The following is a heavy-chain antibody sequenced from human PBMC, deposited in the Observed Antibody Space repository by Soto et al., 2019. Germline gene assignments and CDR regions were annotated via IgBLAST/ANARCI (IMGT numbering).Heavy chain of an antibody. J-gene: IGHJ4*02. CDR1: GFSLTTSGVG. CDR2: IYWDDDK. D-gene: IGHD3-3*01. CDR3: AHRILRTVFGLVTTTAIYFDF. Sequence: QITLNESGPTVVKPAETLTLTCTFSGFSLTTSGVGVGWIRQSPGKAPEWLALIYWDDDKRYSASLKSRLTITKDNSKNHVVLTMASVDPADTATYYCAHRILRTVFGLVTTTAIYFDFWGKGTPVVVSS. V-gene: IGHV2-5*02.